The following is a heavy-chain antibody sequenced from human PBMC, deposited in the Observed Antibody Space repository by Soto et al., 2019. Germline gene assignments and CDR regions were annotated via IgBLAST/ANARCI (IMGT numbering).Heavy chain of an antibody. Sequence: GGSLRLSCAASGFTFSSYSMNWVRQAPGKGLEWVSYISSSSSTIYYADSVKGRFTISRDNAKNSLYLQMNSLRAEDTAVYYCARDREAYCGGDCYIGAFDIWGQGTMVTVSS. CDR1: GFTFSSYS. V-gene: IGHV3-48*01. J-gene: IGHJ3*02. D-gene: IGHD2-21*01. CDR2: ISSSSSTI. CDR3: ARDREAYCGGDCYIGAFDI.